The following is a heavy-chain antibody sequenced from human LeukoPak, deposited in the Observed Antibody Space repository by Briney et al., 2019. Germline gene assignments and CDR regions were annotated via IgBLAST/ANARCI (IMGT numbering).Heavy chain of an antibody. V-gene: IGHV4-30-4*08. CDR2: IYYSGST. CDR1: GFTFSDYY. J-gene: IGHJ4*02. Sequence: LRLSCAASGFTFSDYYMSWIRQPPGKGLEWIGYIYYSGSTYYNPSLKSRVTISVDTSKNQFSLKLSSVTAADTAVYYCARDNPTTVTTDYWGQGTLVTVSS. D-gene: IGHD4-17*01. CDR3: ARDNPTTVTTDY.